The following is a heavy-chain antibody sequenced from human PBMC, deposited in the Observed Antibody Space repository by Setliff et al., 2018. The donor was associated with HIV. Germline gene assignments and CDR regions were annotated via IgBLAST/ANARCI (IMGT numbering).Heavy chain of an antibody. D-gene: IGHD5-18*01. Sequence: SVKVSCKASGGTFSSYAISWVRQAPGQGLEWMGGIIPIFGTANYAQKFQGRVTITADESTSTAYMELSSLRSEDTAVYYCARASXXYGYTYGFGYWGQGTLVTVSS. CDR2: IIPIFGTA. J-gene: IGHJ4*02. CDR3: ARASXXYGYTYGFGY. V-gene: IGHV1-69*13. CDR1: GGTFSSYA.